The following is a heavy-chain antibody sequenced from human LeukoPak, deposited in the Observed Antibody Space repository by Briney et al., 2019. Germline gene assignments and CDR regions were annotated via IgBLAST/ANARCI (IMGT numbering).Heavy chain of an antibody. D-gene: IGHD4-17*01. Sequence: SGTLSLTCSVSGGSISTGGYYWSWIRQHPGKGLEWIGYIYDSGNTYYNPSLKSRVTISVDTPKNQFSLKLGSVTVADTAVYYCAREPSAPYGDYFDYWGQGTLVTVSS. J-gene: IGHJ4*02. CDR2: IYDSGNT. CDR1: GGSISTGGYY. CDR3: AREPSAPYGDYFDY. V-gene: IGHV4-31*03.